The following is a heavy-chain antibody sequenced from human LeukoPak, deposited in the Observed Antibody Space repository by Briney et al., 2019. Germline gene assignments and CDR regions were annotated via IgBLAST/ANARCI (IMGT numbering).Heavy chain of an antibody. CDR1: GDTFSSYA. D-gene: IGHD2-15*01. CDR2: IIPIFGTA. V-gene: IGHV1-69*13. Sequence: GASVKVSCKASGDTFSSYAISWVRQAPGQGLEWMGGIIPIFGTANYAQKFQGRVTITADESTSTAYMELSSLRSEDTAVYYCAKGWSSSGYGSSCYYWGQGTLVTVSS. J-gene: IGHJ4*02. CDR3: AKGWSSSGYGSSCYY.